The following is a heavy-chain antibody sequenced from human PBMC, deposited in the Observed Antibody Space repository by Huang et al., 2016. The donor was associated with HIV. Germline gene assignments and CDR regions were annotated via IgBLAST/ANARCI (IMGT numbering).Heavy chain of an antibody. Sequence: QVQLQQWGAGLLKPSETLSLTCAVYGGSVSGHYWSWIRPPPGKGLEWIAEINDNGYTNDNQSLKSRVTISVHPSRNQFSLKLYSVTAADAAVYYCARASWYEPRSWYFGLWGRGTLVTVSS. CDR1: GGSVSGHY. V-gene: IGHV4-34*01. CDR3: ARASWYEPRSWYFGL. J-gene: IGHJ2*01. D-gene: IGHD6-13*01. CDR2: INDNGYT.